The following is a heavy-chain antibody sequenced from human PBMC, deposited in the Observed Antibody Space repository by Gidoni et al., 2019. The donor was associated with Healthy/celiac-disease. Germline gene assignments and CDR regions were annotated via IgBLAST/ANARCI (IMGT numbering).Heavy chain of an antibody. CDR2: IDWDDDK. J-gene: IGHJ4*02. D-gene: IGHD4-17*01. Sequence: QVTLTEYGHALLIATQTLTLTCTIPGFSLSTSGLCVSWISQPSGKALECLAIIDWDDDKYYSTSLKPRITLSKGTSKNQVVLTMTNMDPVDAATYYCARASHDYGENDYWGQGTLVTVSS. CDR3: ARASHDYGENDY. CDR1: GFSLSTSGLC. V-gene: IGHV2-70*01.